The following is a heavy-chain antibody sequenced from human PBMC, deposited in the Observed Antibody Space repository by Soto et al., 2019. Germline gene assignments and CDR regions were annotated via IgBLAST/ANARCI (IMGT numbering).Heavy chain of an antibody. CDR1: GGTFSSYA. J-gene: IGHJ6*02. CDR2: IIPIFVTA. CDR3: ARDRVPPRTFYSRSWYGNNYGMDV. D-gene: IGHD6-13*01. V-gene: IGHV1-69*13. Sequence: SVKVSCKASGGTFSSYAISWVRQAPGQGLEWMGGIIPIFVTANYAQKFQGRVTSTADESTSTAYMELSSLSSEDTAVYYCARDRVPPRTFYSRSWYGNNYGMDVWGQGTTVTVS.